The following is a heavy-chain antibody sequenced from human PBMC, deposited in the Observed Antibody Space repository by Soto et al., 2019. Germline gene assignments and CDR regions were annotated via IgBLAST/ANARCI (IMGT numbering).Heavy chain of an antibody. D-gene: IGHD1-1*01. CDR3: ARVSTHDYYFDY. Sequence: GSLRLSCAASGFTVSSNYMSWVRQAPGKGLEWVSVIYSGGSTYYADSVKGRFTISRDNSKNTLYLQMNSLRAEDTAVYYCARVSTHDYYFDYWCQGTLLTV. CDR2: IYSGGST. CDR1: GFTVSSNY. J-gene: IGHJ4*02. V-gene: IGHV3-53*01.